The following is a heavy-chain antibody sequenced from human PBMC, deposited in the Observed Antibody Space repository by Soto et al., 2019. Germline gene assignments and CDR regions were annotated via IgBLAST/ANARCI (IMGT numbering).Heavy chain of an antibody. CDR2: LSQDGSEK. D-gene: IGHD3-10*01. Sequence: PGGSLRLSCAASGFTFRSYWMSWVRQAPGKGLEGVATLSQDGSEKYYVDSVKGRFTVSRDNAKNSLYLQMNSLRAEDTAVYYCARGRGDVPGWFDAWGQGAPVTVSS. V-gene: IGHV3-7*04. CDR1: GFTFRSYW. CDR3: ARGRGDVPGWFDA. J-gene: IGHJ5*02.